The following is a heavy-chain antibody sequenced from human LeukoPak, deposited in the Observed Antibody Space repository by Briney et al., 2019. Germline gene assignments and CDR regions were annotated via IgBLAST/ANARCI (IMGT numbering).Heavy chain of an antibody. CDR1: GFTFSSYA. J-gene: IGHJ4*02. CDR2: ISHDGSYK. Sequence: GESLRLSCTASGFTFSSYALHWVRQAPGKGLEWVAVISHDGSYKAYAGSVKGRFTISRDSSRDTLYLQMNSLRVEDTAVYFCVRELPIDGYNYSGDYWGQGTLVTVSS. D-gene: IGHD5-24*01. V-gene: IGHV3-30-3*01. CDR3: VRELPIDGYNYSGDY.